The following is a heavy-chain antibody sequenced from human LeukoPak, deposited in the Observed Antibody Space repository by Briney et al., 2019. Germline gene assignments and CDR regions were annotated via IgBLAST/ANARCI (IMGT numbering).Heavy chain of an antibody. D-gene: IGHD3-10*01. CDR2: IKPDGSGT. Sequence: GGSLRLSCAASGFTFSSYWMTWVRQAPGKGLEWVANIKPDGSGTYYVDSVKGRFTISRDNAKNSLYLQMNSLTPEDTAVYYCVRGSSGTAVRGISWAWFDPWGQGTLVTVSS. CDR1: GFTFSSYW. V-gene: IGHV3-7*05. CDR3: VRGSSGTAVRGISWAWFDP. J-gene: IGHJ5*02.